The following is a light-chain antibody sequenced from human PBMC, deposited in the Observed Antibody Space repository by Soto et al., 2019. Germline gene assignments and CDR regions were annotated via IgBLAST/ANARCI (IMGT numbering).Light chain of an antibody. CDR1: QGIRSY. J-gene: IGKJ5*01. Sequence: VILMTESRSLLSGSTRERRTSRCRMSQGIRSYLAWYKQKPGNAQKLLIYDASILQAGVPSRLSGGGSGTEFTCTISSLHPEDVATYYGQQFDTLITFGQGTRLEI. CDR3: QQFDTLIT. V-gene: IGKV1D-8*03. CDR2: DAS.